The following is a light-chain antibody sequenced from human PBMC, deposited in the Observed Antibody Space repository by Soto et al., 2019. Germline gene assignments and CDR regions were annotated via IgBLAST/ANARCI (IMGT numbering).Light chain of an antibody. J-gene: IGKJ4*01. Sequence: EIVLTQSPATLSLSPGKRATLSCRASESVSSYLAWYQQKPGQAPRLLIYDASNRATGIPARFGGSGSGTDFTLTISSLEPEDFAVYYCQQRSNWPLTFVGGTKVEIK. CDR2: DAS. CDR1: ESVSSY. V-gene: IGKV3-11*01. CDR3: QQRSNWPLT.